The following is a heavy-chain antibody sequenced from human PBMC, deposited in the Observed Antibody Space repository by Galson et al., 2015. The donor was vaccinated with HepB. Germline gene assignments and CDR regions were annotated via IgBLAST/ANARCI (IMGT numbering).Heavy chain of an antibody. J-gene: IGHJ4*02. CDR2: MSLDEWNN. V-gene: IGHV3-30*03. CDR3: VTDSNKKVYSEDYFQF. D-gene: IGHD3-10*02. Sequence: SLRLSCAASGFTFSDYAMHWVRQAPGKGLEWVAVMSLDEWNNKYAASVKGRFTVSRDNSKNILYLQLTGLRVEDTAVYYCVTDSNKKVYSEDYFQFWGQGTLVTVAS. CDR1: GFTFSDYA.